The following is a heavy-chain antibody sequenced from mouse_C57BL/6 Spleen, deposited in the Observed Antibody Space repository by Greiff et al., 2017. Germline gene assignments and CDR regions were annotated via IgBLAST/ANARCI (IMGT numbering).Heavy chain of an antibody. D-gene: IGHD3-2*01. CDR3: ARDRTWFAY. Sequence: VHVKQSGPELVKPGASVKISCKASGYSFTGYYMNWVKQSPEKSLEWIGEINPSTGGTTYNQKFKAKATLTVDKSSSTAYMQLKSLTSEDSAVYYCARDRTWFAYWGQGTLVTVSA. J-gene: IGHJ3*01. CDR2: INPSTGGT. V-gene: IGHV1-42*01. CDR1: GYSFTGYY.